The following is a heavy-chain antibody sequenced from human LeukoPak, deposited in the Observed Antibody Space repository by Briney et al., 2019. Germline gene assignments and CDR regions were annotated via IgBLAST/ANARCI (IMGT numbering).Heavy chain of an antibody. J-gene: IGHJ2*01. CDR3: TSLYYDSSGYYHAPPRSYWYFDL. Sequence: GRSLRLSCAASGFTFSSYGMHWVRQAPGKGLVWVVDLWYDGSVIYYANTVKDPFTISRDNSKTTLYLQINRLKTEGSAVYYCTSLYYDSSGYYHAPPRSYWYFDLWGRGTLVTVSS. CDR2: LWYDGSVI. V-gene: IGHV3-33*01. CDR1: GFTFSSYG. D-gene: IGHD3-22*01.